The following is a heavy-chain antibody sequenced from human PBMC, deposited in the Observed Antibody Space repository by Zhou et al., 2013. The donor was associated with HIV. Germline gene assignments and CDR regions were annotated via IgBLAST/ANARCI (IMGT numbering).Heavy chain of an antibody. CDR2: INHSGST. J-gene: IGHJ6*03. V-gene: IGHV4-34*01. CDR1: GGSFSGYY. Sequence: QVQLQQWGAGLLKPSETLSLTCAVYGGSFSGYYWSWIRQPPGKGLEWIGEINHSGSTNYNPSLKSRVTISVDTSKNQFSLKLSSVTAADTAVYYCARGGDTAMVTNYMDVWGKGDHGHRLL. D-gene: IGHD5-18*01. CDR3: ARGGDTAMVTNYMDV.